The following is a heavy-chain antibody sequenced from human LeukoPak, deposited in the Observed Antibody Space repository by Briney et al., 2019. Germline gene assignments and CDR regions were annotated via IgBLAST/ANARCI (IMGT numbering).Heavy chain of an antibody. D-gene: IGHD4-23*01. Sequence: PSETLSLTCTVSGDSMRNHYWSWIRQPPGKGLEWIGYIYYSGSTNYNPSLKSRVTISVDTSKNQFSLKLSSVTAADTAVYYCARVSRGNSVGGDYWGQGTLVTVSS. V-gene: IGHV4-59*11. CDR3: ARVSRGNSVGGDY. J-gene: IGHJ4*02. CDR2: IYYSGST. CDR1: GDSMRNHY.